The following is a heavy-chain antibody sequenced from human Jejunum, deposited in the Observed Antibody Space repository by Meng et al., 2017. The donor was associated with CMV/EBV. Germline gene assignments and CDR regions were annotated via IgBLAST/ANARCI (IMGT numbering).Heavy chain of an antibody. CDR3: ARVDGYSRFDY. Sequence: VSGGSISSGAYYWSWIRQPPGKGLEWIGYIYYSGSTYYNPSLKSRVTISVDTSKNQFSLKLSSVTAADTAVYYCARVDGYSRFDYWGQGTLGTVSS. V-gene: IGHV4-30-4*08. D-gene: IGHD5-24*01. CDR1: GGSISSGAYY. J-gene: IGHJ4*02. CDR2: IYYSGST.